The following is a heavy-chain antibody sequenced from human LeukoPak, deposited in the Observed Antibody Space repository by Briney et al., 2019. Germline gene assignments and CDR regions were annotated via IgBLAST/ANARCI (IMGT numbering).Heavy chain of an antibody. D-gene: IGHD5-24*01. V-gene: IGHV4-39*01. Sequence: PSETLPLTCTVSGGSISSSSYYWGWIRQPPGKGLEWIGSIYYSGSTYYNPSLKSRVTISVDTSKNQFSLKLSSVTAADTAVYYCARTKMEIDYWGQGTLVTVSS. CDR1: GGSISSSSYY. CDR3: ARTKMEIDY. J-gene: IGHJ4*02. CDR2: IYYSGST.